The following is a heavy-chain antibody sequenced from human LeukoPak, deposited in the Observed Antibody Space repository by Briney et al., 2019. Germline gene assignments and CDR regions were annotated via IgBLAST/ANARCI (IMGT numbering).Heavy chain of an antibody. D-gene: IGHD3-10*01. Sequence: PGGSLRLSCAASGSTFSSYWVHWVRQAPGKGLVWVSRINSDGSSTSYADSVKGRFTISRDNAKNTLYLQMNSLRAEDTAVYYCARDKSYYGSGSYDWGQGTLVTVSS. CDR1: GSTFSSYW. CDR3: ARDKSYYGSGSYD. V-gene: IGHV3-74*01. J-gene: IGHJ4*02. CDR2: INSDGSST.